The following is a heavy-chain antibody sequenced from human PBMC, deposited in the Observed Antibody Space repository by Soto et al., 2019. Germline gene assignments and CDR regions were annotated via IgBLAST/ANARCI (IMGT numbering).Heavy chain of an antibody. J-gene: IGHJ5*02. Sequence: ASVKVSCKASGGTFSSYAISWVRQAPGQGLEWMGGIIPIFGTANYAQKFQGRVTITADESTSTAYMELSSLRSEDTAVYYCARDLGLSSGLGNDNWFEPWCQGLLVTVAS. CDR1: GGTFSSYA. CDR2: IIPIFGTA. V-gene: IGHV1-69*13. CDR3: ARDLGLSSGLGNDNWFEP. D-gene: IGHD3-10*01.